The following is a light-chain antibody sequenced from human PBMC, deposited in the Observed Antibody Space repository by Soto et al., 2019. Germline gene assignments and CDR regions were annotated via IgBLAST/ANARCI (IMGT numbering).Light chain of an antibody. CDR3: QQYGSSLSWT. Sequence: PGERATLSCRASQSVSSSYLAWYQQKPGQAPRLLIYGASSRATGIPDRFSGSGSGTDFTLTISRLEPEDFAVYYCQQYGSSLSWTFGQGTKVDIK. V-gene: IGKV3-20*01. CDR2: GAS. J-gene: IGKJ1*01. CDR1: QSVSSSY.